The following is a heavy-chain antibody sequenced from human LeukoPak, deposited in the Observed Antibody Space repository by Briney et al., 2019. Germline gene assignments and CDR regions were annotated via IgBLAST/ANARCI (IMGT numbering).Heavy chain of an antibody. J-gene: IGHJ4*02. CDR3: ASSPGWHYDSSGYRY. CDR2: VNPNSGGT. V-gene: IGHV1-2*02. D-gene: IGHD3-22*01. Sequence: GASAKVSCKASGYTFTGYYMHWVRQAPGQGLEWMGWVNPNSGGTNYAQKFQGRVTMTRDTSISTAYMELSRLRSDDTAVYYCASSPGWHYDSSGYRYWGQGTLVTVSS. CDR1: GYTFTGYY.